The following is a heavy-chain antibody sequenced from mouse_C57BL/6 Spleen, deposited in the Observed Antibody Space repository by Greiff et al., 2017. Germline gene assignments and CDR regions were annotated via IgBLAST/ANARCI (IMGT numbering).Heavy chain of an antibody. V-gene: IGHV1-63*01. D-gene: IGHD1-1*01. CDR3: ARVHDGSSVDFDD. Sequence: QVQLQQSGAELVRPGTSVKLSCKASGYTFTNYWLGWAKQRPGHGLEWIGDIYPGGGYTNYNEKFKGKATLTADKSSSTAYMQFSSLTSEDSAVYYCARVHDGSSVDFDDWGTGTTVTVSS. CDR1: GYTFTNYW. CDR2: IYPGGGYT. J-gene: IGHJ1*03.